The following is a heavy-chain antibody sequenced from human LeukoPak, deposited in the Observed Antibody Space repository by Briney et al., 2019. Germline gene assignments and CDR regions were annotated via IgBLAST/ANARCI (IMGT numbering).Heavy chain of an antibody. CDR1: GGTFSSYA. CDR3: ARDFYVGASDY. CDR2: IIPIFGTA. V-gene: IGHV1-69*13. Sequence: ASVKVSCKASGGTFSSYAISWVRQAPGQGLEWMGGIIPIFGTANYAQKFQGRVTITADESTSTAYMELSSLRSDDTAVYYCARDFYVGASDYWGQGTLVTVSS. J-gene: IGHJ4*02. D-gene: IGHD1-26*01.